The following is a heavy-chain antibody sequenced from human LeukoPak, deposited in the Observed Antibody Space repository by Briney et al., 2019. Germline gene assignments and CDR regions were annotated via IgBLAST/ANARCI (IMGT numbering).Heavy chain of an antibody. D-gene: IGHD6-19*01. V-gene: IGHV3-21*01. Sequence: GGSLRLSCAASGFTFSSYSMNWVRQAPGKGLEWVSFISSSSSYIYYADSVKGRFTISRDNAKNSLYLQMNSLRAEDTAVYYCARAGPRGSSGWSHWCFDLWGRGTLVTVSS. CDR1: GFTFSSYS. J-gene: IGHJ2*01. CDR2: ISSSSSYI. CDR3: ARAGPRGSSGWSHWCFDL.